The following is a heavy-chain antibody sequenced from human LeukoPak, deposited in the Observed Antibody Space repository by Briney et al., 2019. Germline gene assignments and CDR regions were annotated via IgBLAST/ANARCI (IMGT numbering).Heavy chain of an antibody. CDR1: GFTFSSYA. CDR2: ISGSGGST. Sequence: GGSLRLSCAASGFTFSSYAMSWVRQAPGKGLEWVSAISGSGGSTYYADSVKGRFTISRDNSKNTLYLQMNSLRAEDTAVYYCAKGHIPMVRGAHFDYWGQGTLVTVSS. J-gene: IGHJ4*02. V-gene: IGHV3-23*01. CDR3: AKGHIPMVRGAHFDY. D-gene: IGHD3-10*01.